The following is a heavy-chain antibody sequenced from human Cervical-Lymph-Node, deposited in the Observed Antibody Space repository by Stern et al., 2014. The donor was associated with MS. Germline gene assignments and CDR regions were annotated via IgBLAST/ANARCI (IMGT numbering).Heavy chain of an antibody. J-gene: IGHJ4*02. CDR2: VYYSGDT. V-gene: IGHV4-39*01. D-gene: IGHD2-8*02. CDR1: GDSISSYTHY. CDR3: AKHACTGAACPFDL. Sequence: QVQLQESGPGLVKPSETLSLTCAVSGDSISSYTHYWAWIRQPPGKGLEWIGSVYYSGDTYYNPSLKSPVTISVDTSKNHLSLGLNSVTAADTAVYYCAKHACTGAACPFDLWGQGTLVTVSS.